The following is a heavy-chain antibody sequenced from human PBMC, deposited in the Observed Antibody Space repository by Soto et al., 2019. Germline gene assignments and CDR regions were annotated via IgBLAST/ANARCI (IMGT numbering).Heavy chain of an antibody. CDR3: ARVGWGSFDY. CDR1: GASLSGYY. CDR2: IFYTGST. J-gene: IGHJ4*02. D-gene: IGHD6-19*01. Sequence: SETLSLTCTVSGASLSGYYWAWIRQPPGKGLEWIGNIFYTGSTDYNPSLKSRITMSLDTSRSHFSLKIRSVTTADTAVYYCARVGWGSFDYWGQGTLVTVSS. V-gene: IGHV4-59*01.